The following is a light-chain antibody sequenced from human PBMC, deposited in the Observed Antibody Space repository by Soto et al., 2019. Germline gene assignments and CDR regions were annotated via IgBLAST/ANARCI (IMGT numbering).Light chain of an antibody. J-gene: IGLJ3*02. Sequence: QSALTQPPSASGSPGQSVTISCTGTSSDVGAYKYVSWYQQYPGQAPKLMIHEVTKRPSGVPDRFSGSKSGNTASLTVSGLQAEDEADYYCTSYVGNDIWVFGGGTKLTVL. CDR2: EVT. CDR1: SSDVGAYKY. CDR3: TSYVGNDIWV. V-gene: IGLV2-8*01.